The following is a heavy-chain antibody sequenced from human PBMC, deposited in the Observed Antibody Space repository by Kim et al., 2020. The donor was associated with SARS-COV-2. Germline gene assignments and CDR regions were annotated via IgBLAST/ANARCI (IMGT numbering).Heavy chain of an antibody. J-gene: IGHJ4*02. Sequence: SETLSLTCTVSGGSISSYYWSWIRQPPGKGLEWIGYIYYSGSTNYNPSLKSRVTISVDTSKNQLSLKLSSVTAADTAVYYCARTSGEGAHGVIYYFDYWGQGTLVTVSS. CDR3: ARTSGEGAHGVIYYFDY. D-gene: IGHD2-21*01. CDR2: IYYSGST. CDR1: GGSISSYY. V-gene: IGHV4-59*01.